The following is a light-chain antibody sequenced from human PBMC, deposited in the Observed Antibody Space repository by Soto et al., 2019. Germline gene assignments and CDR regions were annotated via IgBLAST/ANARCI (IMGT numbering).Light chain of an antibody. CDR2: EVS. CDR1: SSDVGGYNY. Sequence: QSALTQPASVSGSPGQSITMSCTGTSSDVGGYNYVSWYQQHPGKAPKLMIYEVSNRPSGVSNRFSGSKSGNTASLTISGLQAEDEADYYCSSYASSTTRGVFGTGTKLTVL. V-gene: IGLV2-14*01. CDR3: SSYASSTTRGV. J-gene: IGLJ1*01.